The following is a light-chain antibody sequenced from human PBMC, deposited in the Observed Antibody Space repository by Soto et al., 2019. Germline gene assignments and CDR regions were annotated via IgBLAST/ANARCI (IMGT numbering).Light chain of an antibody. J-gene: IGKJ4*01. V-gene: IGKV3-11*01. CDR2: DAS. CDR3: QQRTNWTLT. Sequence: EIVLTQSPATLSLFPGERATLSCRASQSVNEYLIWYQQKPGQAPRLLIYDASNRATGIPARFSGSGSGTDFTLTISSLEPEDFAVYYCQQRTNWTLTFGGGNTVDIK. CDR1: QSVNEY.